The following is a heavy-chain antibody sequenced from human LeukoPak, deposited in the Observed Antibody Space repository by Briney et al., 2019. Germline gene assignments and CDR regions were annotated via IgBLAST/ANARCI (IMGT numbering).Heavy chain of an antibody. J-gene: IGHJ4*02. CDR2: IWYDASNK. V-gene: IGHV3-33*08. Sequence: GGSLRLSCAASGFTVSSNYMSWFRQAPGKGLEWVAVIWYDASNKYYVDSVKGRFTISRDNSKNTLYLQMNSLRDDDTAVYYCVRGVGVSRFNYLDSWGQGTLVIVSS. D-gene: IGHD2-2*01. CDR3: VRGVGVSRFNYLDS. CDR1: GFTVSSNY.